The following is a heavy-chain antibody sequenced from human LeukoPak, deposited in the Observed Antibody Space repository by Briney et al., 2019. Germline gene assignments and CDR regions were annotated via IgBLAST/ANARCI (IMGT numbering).Heavy chain of an antibody. D-gene: IGHD2-15*01. CDR1: GFTFSSFE. CDR3: ARYCSGGGCYGWFDP. Sequence: GGSLRLSCAASGFTFSSFEMNWVRQAPGKGLEWISYISGSGNTIKYADSVKGRFTISRDNTKNSLSLQMNSLRAEDTAVYYCARYCSGGGCYGWFDPWGQGTLVTVSS. V-gene: IGHV3-48*03. CDR2: ISGSGNTI. J-gene: IGHJ5*02.